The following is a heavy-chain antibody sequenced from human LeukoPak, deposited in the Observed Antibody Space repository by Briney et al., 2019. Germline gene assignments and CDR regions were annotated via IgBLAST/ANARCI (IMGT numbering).Heavy chain of an antibody. CDR3: ARGSLYIAAAGNDAFDI. V-gene: IGHV3-30-3*01. CDR2: ISYDGSNK. J-gene: IGHJ3*02. Sequence: PGRSLRLSCAASGFTFSSYAMHWVRQAPGKGLEWVAVISYDGSNKYYADSVKGRFTISRDNSKNTLYLQMNSLRAEDTAVYYCARGSLYIAAAGNDAFDIWGQGTMVTVSS. D-gene: IGHD6-13*01. CDR1: GFTFSSYA.